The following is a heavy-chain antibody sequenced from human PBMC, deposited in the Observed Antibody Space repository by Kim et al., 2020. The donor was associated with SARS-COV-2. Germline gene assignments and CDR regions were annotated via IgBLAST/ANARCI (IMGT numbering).Heavy chain of an antibody. CDR3: ARGDSGYDWGIFDY. CDR1: GGTFSSYA. D-gene: IGHD5-12*01. Sequence: SVKVSCKASGGTFSSYAISWVRQAPGQGLEWMGGIIPIFGTANYAQKFQGRVTITADESTSTAYMELSSLRSEDTAVYYCARGDSGYDWGIFDYWGQGTLVTVSS. V-gene: IGHV1-69*13. J-gene: IGHJ4*02. CDR2: IIPIFGTA.